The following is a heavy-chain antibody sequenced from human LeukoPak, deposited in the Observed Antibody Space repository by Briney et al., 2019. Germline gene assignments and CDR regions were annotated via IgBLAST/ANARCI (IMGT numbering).Heavy chain of an antibody. D-gene: IGHD6-13*01. J-gene: IGHJ4*02. Sequence: VASVEVSCKASGYTFSSYGISWVRQAPGQGLEWMGWISGNNGNTNYAQKVQGRVTMTTDTSTSTAYMELRSLRSDDTAVYYCARGRAAGTFWLDYWGQGTLVTVSS. CDR3: ARGRAAGTFWLDY. V-gene: IGHV1-18*01. CDR2: ISGNNGNT. CDR1: GYTFSSYG.